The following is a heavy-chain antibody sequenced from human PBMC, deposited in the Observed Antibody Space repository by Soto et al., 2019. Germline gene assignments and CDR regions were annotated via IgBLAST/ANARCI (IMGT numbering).Heavy chain of an antibody. Sequence: QVQLVPSGPEVKKPGASVKVSCKTSGYTFTSYGIAWVRQAPGQGLEWMGGISTSRGKTNYAQKFQGRVTMTTDTSTSTAYMELRSLRADDAAVYYCATRSPAFDFWGQGTLVTVSS. CDR3: ATRSPAFDF. J-gene: IGHJ4*02. CDR2: ISTSRGKT. CDR1: GYTFTSYG. V-gene: IGHV1-18*01.